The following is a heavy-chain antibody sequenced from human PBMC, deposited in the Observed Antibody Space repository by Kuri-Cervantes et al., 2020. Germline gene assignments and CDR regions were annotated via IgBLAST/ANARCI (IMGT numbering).Heavy chain of an antibody. CDR2: FDPEDGET. D-gene: IGHD2/OR15-2a*01. CDR1: GYTLTELS. J-gene: IGHJ4*02. CDR3: AGDCNPNSCHKY. V-gene: IGHV1-24*01. Sequence: ASVKVSCKVSGYTLTELSMHWVRQAPGKGLEWMGGFDPEDGETIYAQKFQGRVTMTEDTSTDTAYMELSSLRSEDTAVYYCAGDCNPNSCHKYWGQGTLVTVSS.